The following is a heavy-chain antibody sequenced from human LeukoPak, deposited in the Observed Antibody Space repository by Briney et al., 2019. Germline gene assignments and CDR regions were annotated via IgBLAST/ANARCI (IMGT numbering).Heavy chain of an antibody. D-gene: IGHD6-13*01. J-gene: IGHJ4*02. CDR2: MYYSGSA. CDR3: ARSTFSSNWNL. Sequence: PAETLSLTCTVSGGSITDYYWSWIRHSSGKGLEWIGYMYYSGSAYYSPSLKTRVTISVDTSKNQFSLKLTSVTAADTAVYYCARSTFSSNWNLWGQGTLVTVSS. CDR1: GGSITDYY. V-gene: IGHV4-59*08.